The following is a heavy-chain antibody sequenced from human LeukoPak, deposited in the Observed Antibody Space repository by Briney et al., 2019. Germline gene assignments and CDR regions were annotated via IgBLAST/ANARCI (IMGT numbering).Heavy chain of an antibody. CDR3: ARSSGWFTKYYFDY. CDR2: INHSGST. Sequence: PSETLSLTGAVYGGSFSGYYWSWIRQPPGKGLEWIGEINHSGSTNYNPSLKSRVTISVDTSKNQFSLKLSSVTAADTAVYYCARSSGWFTKYYFDYWGQGTLVTVSS. D-gene: IGHD6-19*01. V-gene: IGHV4-34*01. CDR1: GGSFSGYY. J-gene: IGHJ4*02.